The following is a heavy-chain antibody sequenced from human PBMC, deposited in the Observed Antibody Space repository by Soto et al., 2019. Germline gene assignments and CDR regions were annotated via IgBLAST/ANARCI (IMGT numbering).Heavy chain of an antibody. Sequence: SETLSLTCTVSGGSISSSSYYWGWIRQPPGKGLEWIGSIYYSGSTYYNPSLKSRVTISVDTSKNQFSLKLSSVTAADTAVYYCARLTTVTDVYYYGMDVWGQGTTVTVSS. CDR3: ARLTTVTDVYYYGMDV. CDR2: IYYSGST. J-gene: IGHJ6*02. CDR1: GGSISSSSYY. V-gene: IGHV4-39*01. D-gene: IGHD4-17*01.